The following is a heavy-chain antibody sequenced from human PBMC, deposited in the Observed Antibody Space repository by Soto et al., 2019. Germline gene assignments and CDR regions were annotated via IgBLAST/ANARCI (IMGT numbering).Heavy chain of an antibody. Sequence: GGSLRLSCAASGFTFSRYAVSWIRQAPGNGLEWVSAISGTGGSTSYADSVKGRFTISRANSNSTLYLHMNTLRAEDTAVYFCAKATGQRANGDDSYHFHYWGQGTLVTVSS. D-gene: IGHD4-17*01. V-gene: IGHV3-23*01. J-gene: IGHJ4*02. CDR1: GFTFSRYA. CDR2: ISGTGGST. CDR3: AKATGQRANGDDSYHFHY.